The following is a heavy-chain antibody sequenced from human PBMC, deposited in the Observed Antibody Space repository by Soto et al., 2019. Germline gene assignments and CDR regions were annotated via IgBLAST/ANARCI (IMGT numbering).Heavy chain of an antibody. V-gene: IGHV1-18*04. Sequence: QVQLVQSGAEVKKPGASVKVSCKASGYTFTSYGITWVRQAPGQGLEWMGWISAYNGNTNYAQKLQGRVTMTTDTSTSTAYMELRSLRSDDTAVYYCARVPVTAMDQGYFDYWGQGTLVTVSS. CDR3: ARVPVTAMDQGYFDY. J-gene: IGHJ4*02. CDR1: GYTFTSYG. D-gene: IGHD5-18*01. CDR2: ISAYNGNT.